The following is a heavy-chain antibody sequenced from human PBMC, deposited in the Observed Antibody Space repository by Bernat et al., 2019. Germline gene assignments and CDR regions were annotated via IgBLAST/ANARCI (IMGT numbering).Heavy chain of an antibody. J-gene: IGHJ5*02. CDR1: GGTFSSYA. D-gene: IGHD2-2*01. Sequence: QVQLVQSGAEVKKPGSSVKVSCKASGGTFSSYAISWVRQAPGQGLEWMGGIIPIFGTANYAQKFQGRVTSTADESTSTAYMELSSLRSEDTAVYYCARVGYCSSTSCPNWFDPWGQGPLVTVSS. CDR3: ARVGYCSSTSCPNWFDP. CDR2: IIPIFGTA. V-gene: IGHV1-69*01.